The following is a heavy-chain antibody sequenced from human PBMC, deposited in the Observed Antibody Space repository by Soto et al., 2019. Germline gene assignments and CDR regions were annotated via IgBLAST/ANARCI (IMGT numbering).Heavy chain of an antibody. Sequence: PSQTLTLTCTFSGFSLSTSGMCVSWIRQPPGKALEWLALIDWDDDKYYSTSLKTRLTISKDTSKNQVVLTMTNMDPVDTATYYCARYMFDSSGSPSPDYWGQGTLVTVSS. J-gene: IGHJ4*02. V-gene: IGHV2-70*01. CDR1: GFSLSTSGMC. D-gene: IGHD3-22*01. CDR2: IDWDDDK. CDR3: ARYMFDSSGSPSPDY.